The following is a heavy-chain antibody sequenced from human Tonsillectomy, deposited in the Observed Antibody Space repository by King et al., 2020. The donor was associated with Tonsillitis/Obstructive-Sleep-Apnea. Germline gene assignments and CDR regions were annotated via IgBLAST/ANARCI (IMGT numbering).Heavy chain of an antibody. CDR1: GGSISSYY. CDR2: IYYSGST. D-gene: IGHD5-18*01. V-gene: IGHV4-59*08. Sequence: VQLQESGPGLVKPSETLSLTCTVSGGSISSYYWSWIRQPPGKGLEWIGYIYYSGSTNYNPSLKRRVTISVDTSKKQFSLKLSSVTAADTAVYYCARTSYSYGYHFDYWGQGTLVTVSS. J-gene: IGHJ4*02. CDR3: ARTSYSYGYHFDY.